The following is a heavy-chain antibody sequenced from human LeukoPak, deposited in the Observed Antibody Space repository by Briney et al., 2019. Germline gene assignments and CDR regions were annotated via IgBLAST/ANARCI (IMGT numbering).Heavy chain of an antibody. Sequence: PSETLSLICTVSGGSISSYYWNWIRQPPGKGLEWIGYIYYSGSTNYNPSLKSRVTISVDTSKNQFSLKLSSVTAADTAVYYCARGEIYGWNAGFDPWGQGTLVTVSS. D-gene: IGHD1-1*01. V-gene: IGHV4-59*01. J-gene: IGHJ5*02. CDR2: IYYSGST. CDR1: GGSISSYY. CDR3: ARGEIYGWNAGFDP.